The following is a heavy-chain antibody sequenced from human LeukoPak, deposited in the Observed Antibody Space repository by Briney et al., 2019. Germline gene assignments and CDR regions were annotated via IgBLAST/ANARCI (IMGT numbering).Heavy chain of an antibody. D-gene: IGHD3-10*01. Sequence: GGSLRLSCAASGFTVSSNYMSWVRQAPGKGLEWVSVIYSGGSTYYADSVKGRFTISRGNSKNTLYLQMNSLRAEDTAVYYCARQLWFRELVIDYWGQGTLVTVSS. J-gene: IGHJ4*02. V-gene: IGHV3-53*01. CDR1: GFTVSSNY. CDR3: ARQLWFRELVIDY. CDR2: IYSGGST.